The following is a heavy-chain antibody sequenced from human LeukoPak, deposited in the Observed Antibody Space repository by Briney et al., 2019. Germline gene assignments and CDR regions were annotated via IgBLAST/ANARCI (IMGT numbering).Heavy chain of an antibody. V-gene: IGHV3-21*01. CDR3: AREGRIEARRTYYFDY. CDR1: GCTFSSYS. D-gene: IGHD6-6*01. CDR2: ISSSSSYI. Sequence: SGGSLRLSCAASGCTFSSYSMNWVRQAPGKGLEWVSSISSSSSYIYYADSVSGRFTISRDNAKNSLYLQMNSLRAENTAFYYFAREGRIEARRTYYFDYWGQGTLVTVPS. J-gene: IGHJ4*02.